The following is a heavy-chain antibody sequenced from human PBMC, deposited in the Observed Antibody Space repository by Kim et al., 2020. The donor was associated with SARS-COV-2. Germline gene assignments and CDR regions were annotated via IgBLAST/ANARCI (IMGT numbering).Heavy chain of an antibody. CDR1: GFTFSSYA. J-gene: IGHJ4*02. D-gene: IGHD1-7*01. CDR3: AKLGSGTMLDF. V-gene: IGHV3-23*01. Sequence: GGSLRLSCAASGFTFSSYAMSWVRQAPGKGLEWVSAIVGSGGGTYYADSVKGRFTISRDISRSTLYLQMNSLRPDDTAVYYCAKLGSGTMLDFWGQGTLV. CDR2: IVGSGGGT.